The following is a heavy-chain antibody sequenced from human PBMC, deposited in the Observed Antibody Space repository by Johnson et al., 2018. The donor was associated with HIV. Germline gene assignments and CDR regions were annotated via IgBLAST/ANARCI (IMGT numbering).Heavy chain of an antibody. CDR1: GFGFSNYW. J-gene: IGHJ3*02. D-gene: IGHD1-26*01. V-gene: IGHV3-74*02. Sequence: VQLVESGGDLVQPGGSLRLSCVASGFGFSNYWMHWVRQAPGKGPVWVSRISPDESKTDYADSVKGPLPISRDNAKNTLHLQMNSLRGEDTAVYYCARGGRYSESVNDAHDIWGQGTKVTVSS. CDR2: ISPDESKT. CDR3: ARGGRYSESVNDAHDI.